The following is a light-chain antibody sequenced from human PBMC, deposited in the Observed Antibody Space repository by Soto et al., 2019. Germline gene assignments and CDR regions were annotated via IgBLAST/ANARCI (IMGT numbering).Light chain of an antibody. CDR2: KAS. J-gene: IGKJ1*01. CDR3: PPDKSYPDA. V-gene: IGKV1-5*03. CDR1: QPISSW. Sequence: EVTRSPTTLAGSVGDTVTIACRASQPISSWLAWYQQKPGKAPKLLIYKASTLKSGVPSRFSGSGSGTEFTLTISSLQADDVAPYNCPPDKSYPDAFCEGTKVDVK.